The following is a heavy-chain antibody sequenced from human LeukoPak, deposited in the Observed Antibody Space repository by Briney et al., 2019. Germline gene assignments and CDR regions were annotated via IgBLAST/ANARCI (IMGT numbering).Heavy chain of an antibody. Sequence: SETLSLTCTVSGDSISYYYWSWIRQPPGKGLEWIGKIYYSGNTNYNPSLKSRVTISVDTSKNQFSLKLSSVTAADTVVYYCARVRGYSYDSSDFDYWGQGTLVTVSS. CDR2: IYYSGNT. CDR3: ARVRGYSYDSSDFDY. J-gene: IGHJ4*02. V-gene: IGHV4-59*01. CDR1: GDSISYYY. D-gene: IGHD5-18*01.